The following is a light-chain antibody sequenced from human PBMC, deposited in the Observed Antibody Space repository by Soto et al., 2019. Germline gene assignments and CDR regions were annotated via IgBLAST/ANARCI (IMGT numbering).Light chain of an antibody. V-gene: IGKV2-28*01. Sequence: DIVMTQSPLSLPVTPGEPASISCRSSQSLLHSNGYNYLDWYLQKPGQSPQLLIYLGSNRASGVPDRFSGSGSGTDFTLKISRVEAEDDGVYYCMQALQTVFTFGPGTKVDIK. J-gene: IGKJ3*01. CDR3: MQALQTVFT. CDR2: LGS. CDR1: QSLLHSNGYNY.